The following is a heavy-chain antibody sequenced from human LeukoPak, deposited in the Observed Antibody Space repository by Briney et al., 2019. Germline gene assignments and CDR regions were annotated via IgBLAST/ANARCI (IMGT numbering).Heavy chain of an antibody. V-gene: IGHV4-34*01. CDR3: AAIGWKAAYYMDV. D-gene: IGHD6-13*01. Sequence: KPSETLSLTCAVSAGSFGGFYWGWIRQPPGKGLEWIGEINHSGSTNYNPSLKSRVTISVDTSKKQFSLNLSSVTPADTAVYYCAAIGWKAAYYMDVWGIGTTVTVSS. CDR1: AGSFGGFY. J-gene: IGHJ6*03. CDR2: INHSGST.